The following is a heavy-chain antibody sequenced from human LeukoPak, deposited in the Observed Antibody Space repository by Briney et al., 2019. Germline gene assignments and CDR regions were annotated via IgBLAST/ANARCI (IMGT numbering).Heavy chain of an antibody. CDR3: ARGRNHAFDI. CDR1: GFTFSSDA. Sequence: GGSLRLSCAASGFTFSSDAMNWVRQAPGKGLEWVSYITSISTTIYYADSVKGRFAISRDNAKNSLYLQMNSLRAEDTAVYYCARGRNHAFDIWGQGTMVIVSS. V-gene: IGHV3-48*01. J-gene: IGHJ3*02. CDR2: ITSISTTI.